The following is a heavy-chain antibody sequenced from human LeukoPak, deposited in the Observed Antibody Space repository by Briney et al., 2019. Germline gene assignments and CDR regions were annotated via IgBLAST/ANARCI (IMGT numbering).Heavy chain of an antibody. CDR1: GCTFSSYS. V-gene: IGHV3-21*01. J-gene: IGHJ3*02. CDR3: ARDPYYYDSSGYRPFDI. D-gene: IGHD3-22*01. CDR2: ISSSSSYI. Sequence: GGSLRLSCAASGCTFSSYSMNWVRQAPGKGLEWVSSISSSSSYIYYADSVKGRFTISRDNAKNSLYLQMNSLRAEDTAVYYCARDPYYYDSSGYRPFDIWGQGTMVSVSS.